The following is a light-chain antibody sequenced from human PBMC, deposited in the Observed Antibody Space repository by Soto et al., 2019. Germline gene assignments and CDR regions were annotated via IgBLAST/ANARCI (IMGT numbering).Light chain of an antibody. CDR1: SSNIGRNT. Sequence: QSVLTQPPSASGTPGQRVTISCSGSSSNIGRNTVNWYQQLPGTAPKVLIYSNNQRPSGVPDRLSGSKSGTSASLAISGLQSEDEADYYCAAWDDILNAVVFGGGTKLTVL. V-gene: IGLV1-44*01. CDR3: AAWDDILNAVV. CDR2: SNN. J-gene: IGLJ2*01.